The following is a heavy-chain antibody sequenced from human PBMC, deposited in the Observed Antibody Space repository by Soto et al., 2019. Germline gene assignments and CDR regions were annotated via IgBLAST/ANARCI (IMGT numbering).Heavy chain of an antibody. CDR1: GFTFSSYG. D-gene: IGHD2-21*02. J-gene: IGHJ4*02. Sequence: QVQLVESGGGVVQPGRSLRLSCAASGFTFSSYGMHWVRQAPGKGLEWVAVISYDGSNKYYADSVKGRFTISRDNSKNTLYLQMNSLRAEDTAVYYCAKPPDCGGDCYWRFDYWGQGTLVTVSS. CDR3: AKPPDCGGDCYWRFDY. V-gene: IGHV3-30*18. CDR2: ISYDGSNK.